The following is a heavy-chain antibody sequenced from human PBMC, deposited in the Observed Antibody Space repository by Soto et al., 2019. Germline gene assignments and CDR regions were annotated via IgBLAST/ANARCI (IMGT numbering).Heavy chain of an antibody. CDR3: ARDLRKVATAGSELDC. CDR1: GFTFSSYG. Sequence: QVQVLESRGGVVQPGRSLRLSCAASGFTFSSYGMHWVRQAPGKGLEWVALVWYDGSHQYYTDSVKGRFTISRDNSKNTLYLQMNSLRAEETAVYYFARDLRKVATAGSELDCWGQGTLVTVSS. CDR2: VWYDGSHQ. V-gene: IGHV3-33*01. D-gene: IGHD1-26*01. J-gene: IGHJ4*02.